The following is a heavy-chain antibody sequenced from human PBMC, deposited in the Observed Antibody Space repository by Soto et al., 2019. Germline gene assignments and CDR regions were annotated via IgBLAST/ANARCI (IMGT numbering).Heavy chain of an antibody. Sequence: PSETLSLTCTVSGGSIRDYFWTWIRQPPGKGLEWIGYIYYSGRTNYNPSLKSRVSISVDTSKNHFSLQLRSVTAADTAVYYCARVGGDDFGDCGGFDYWGQGILVTGSS. CDR3: ARVGGDDFGDCGGFDY. CDR2: IYYSGRT. D-gene: IGHD4-17*01. J-gene: IGHJ4*02. CDR1: GGSIRDYF. V-gene: IGHV4-59*01.